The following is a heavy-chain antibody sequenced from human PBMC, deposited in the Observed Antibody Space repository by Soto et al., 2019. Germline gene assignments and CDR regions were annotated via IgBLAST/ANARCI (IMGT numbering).Heavy chain of an antibody. J-gene: IGHJ6*02. CDR3: ARGTGNYYYYGMDV. D-gene: IGHD3-9*01. Sequence: GGSLRLSCAASGFTFSSYSMNWVRQAPGKGLEWVSYISSSSSTIYYADSVKGRFTISRDNAKNSLYLQMNSLRDEDTAVYYCARGTGNYYYYGMDVWGQGTTVTVSS. CDR2: ISSSSSTI. V-gene: IGHV3-48*02. CDR1: GFTFSSYS.